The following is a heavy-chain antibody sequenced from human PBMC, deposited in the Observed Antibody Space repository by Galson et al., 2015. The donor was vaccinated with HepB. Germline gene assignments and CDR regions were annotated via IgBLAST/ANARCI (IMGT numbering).Heavy chain of an antibody. CDR1: GYTFTGYY. J-gene: IGHJ3*02. V-gene: IGHV1-2*04. D-gene: IGHD2-21*02. Sequence: SVKVSCKASGYTFTGYYMHWVRQAPGQGLEWMGWINPNSGGTNYAQKFKGWVTMTRDTSISTAYMELSRLRSDDTAVYYCARDGDEIEAFDIWGQGTMVTVSS. CDR2: INPNSGGT. CDR3: ARDGDEIEAFDI.